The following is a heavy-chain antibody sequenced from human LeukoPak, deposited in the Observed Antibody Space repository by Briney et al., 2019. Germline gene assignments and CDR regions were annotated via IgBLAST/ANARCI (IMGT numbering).Heavy chain of an antibody. CDR3: TTVLGSSGYNDDPFDY. CDR2: IKSKTDGGTT. J-gene: IGHJ4*02. D-gene: IGHD3-22*01. CDR1: GFTFSNAW. V-gene: IGHV3-15*01. Sequence: GGSLRLSCAASGFTFSNAWMSWVRQAPGKGLEWVGRIKSKTDGGTTDYAAPVKGRFTISRDDSKNTLYLQMNSPKTEDTAVYYCTTVLGSSGYNDDPFDYWGQGTLVTVSS.